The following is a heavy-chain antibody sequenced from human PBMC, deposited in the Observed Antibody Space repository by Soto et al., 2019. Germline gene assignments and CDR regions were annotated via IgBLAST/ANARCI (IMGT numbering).Heavy chain of an antibody. CDR1: GYKFTTYF. Sequence: ASVKVSCKASGYKFTTYFIHWVRQAPGQGLEWMGMIHPSGDTGYAQKFRGRVTMTIDTSTTTAYMGLRNLTSEDTAVYFSVRGYCKTSPCSGDFQFWGQGTLVTVSS. J-gene: IGHJ1*01. CDR3: VRGYCKTSPCSGDFQF. D-gene: IGHD2-15*01. CDR2: IHPSGDT. V-gene: IGHV1-46*01.